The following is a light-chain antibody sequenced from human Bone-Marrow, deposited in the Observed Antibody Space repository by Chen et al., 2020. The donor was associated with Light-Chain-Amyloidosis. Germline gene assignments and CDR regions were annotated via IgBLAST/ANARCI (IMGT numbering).Light chain of an antibody. J-gene: IGLJ3*02. CDR3: QVWDRSSDRPV. V-gene: IGLV3-21*02. Sequence: SYVLTQPSSVSVAPGQTATIACGGNNIGSTSVHWYQQTPGQAPLLVVYDDRDRPSGIPERLSGSNSGNTATLTISRVEAGDVADYYCQVWDRSSDRPVFGGGTKLTVL. CDR1: NIGSTS. CDR2: DDR.